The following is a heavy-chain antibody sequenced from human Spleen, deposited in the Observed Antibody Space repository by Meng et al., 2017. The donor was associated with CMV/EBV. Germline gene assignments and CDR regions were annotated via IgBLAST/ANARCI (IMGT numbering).Heavy chain of an antibody. D-gene: IGHD2-21*01. CDR1: GFTFSSYA. CDR2: ISGRGDST. V-gene: IGHV3-23*01. J-gene: IGHJ4*02. CDR3: ARELVVIGDAGPFDN. Sequence: GESLKISCAASGFTFSSYAMNWVRQAPGKGLEWVSGISGRGDSTYYADSVKGRFTISRDNSKNTVYLQMNSLRAEDTAVYFCARELVVIGDAGPFDNWGQGTLVTVSS.